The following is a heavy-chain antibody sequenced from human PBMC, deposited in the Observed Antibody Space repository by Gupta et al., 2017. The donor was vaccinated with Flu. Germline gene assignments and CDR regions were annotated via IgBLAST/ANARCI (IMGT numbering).Heavy chain of an antibody. Sequence: QVQLQESGPGLVKSSETLFLPCTVSGGSLSNYHWSWIRQPPGKGLEWIAYFQYTGSTTYSPSLESRVTISVDASENQFSLKLTSVTAADTAVYYCARSESGNDSGDYWGQGALVTVSS. D-gene: IGHD5-12*01. J-gene: IGHJ4*02. CDR3: ARSESGNDSGDY. CDR2: FQYTGST. V-gene: IGHV4-59*08. CDR1: GGSLSNYH.